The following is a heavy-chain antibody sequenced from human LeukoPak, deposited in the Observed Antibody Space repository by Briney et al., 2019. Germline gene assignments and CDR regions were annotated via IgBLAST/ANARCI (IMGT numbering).Heavy chain of an antibody. V-gene: IGHV3-11*01. CDR1: GFIFSDYY. Sequence: GGSLRLSCAASGFIFSDYYMSWIRQAPGKGLEWVSYISSGSTIYYSYSVKGRFTISRDNAKNSLYLQLNCLREEDTAVYYCARDEGNLAYSNYGFDYWGQGTLVTVSA. CDR3: ARDEGNLAYSNYGFDY. D-gene: IGHD4-11*01. J-gene: IGHJ4*02. CDR2: ISSGSTI.